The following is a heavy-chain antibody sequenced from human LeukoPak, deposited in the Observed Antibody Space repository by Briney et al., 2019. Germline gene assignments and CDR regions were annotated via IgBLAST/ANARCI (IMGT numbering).Heavy chain of an antibody. CDR3: ARLADIVVVPAAGFDY. CDR2: IYPGDSDT. Sequence: GESLKISCKGSGYSFTSYWIGWVRQVPGKGLEWMGIIYPGDSDTRYSPSFQGQVTISADKSISTAYLQWSSLKASDTAMYYCARLADIVVVPAAGFDYWGQGTLVTVSS. V-gene: IGHV5-51*01. D-gene: IGHD2-2*01. J-gene: IGHJ4*02. CDR1: GYSFTSYW.